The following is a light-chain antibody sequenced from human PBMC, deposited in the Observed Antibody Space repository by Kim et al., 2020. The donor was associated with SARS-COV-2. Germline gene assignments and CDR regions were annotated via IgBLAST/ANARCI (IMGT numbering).Light chain of an antibody. CDR2: GKN. V-gene: IGLV3-19*01. Sequence: SSELTQDPAVSVALGQTVRITCQGDSLRSYYASWYQQKPGQAPVLVIYGKNNRPSGIPDRFSGSSSGTTASLSITGAQAEDEADYYCKSRDSSGDLRVFGGGTKVTVL. CDR3: KSRDSSGDLRV. CDR1: SLRSYY. J-gene: IGLJ3*02.